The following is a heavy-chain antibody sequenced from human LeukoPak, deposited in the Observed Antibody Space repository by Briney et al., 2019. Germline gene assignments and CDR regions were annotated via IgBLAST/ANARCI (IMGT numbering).Heavy chain of an antibody. CDR1: GGSISSSSYY. Sequence: SETLSLTCTVSGGSISSSSYYWGWIRQPPGKGLEWIGEIYHSGSTNYNPSLKSRVTISVDKSKNQFSLKLSSVTAVDTAVYYCARSMTTPYYYFDYWGQGTLVTVSS. J-gene: IGHJ4*02. CDR3: ARSMTTPYYYFDY. D-gene: IGHD4-17*01. CDR2: IYHSGST. V-gene: IGHV4-39*07.